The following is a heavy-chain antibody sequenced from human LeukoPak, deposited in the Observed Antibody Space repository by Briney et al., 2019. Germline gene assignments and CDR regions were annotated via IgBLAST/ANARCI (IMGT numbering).Heavy chain of an antibody. D-gene: IGHD1-26*01. Sequence: SETLSLTCAVYGGSFSGYYWSWIRQPPGKGLEWIGEINHSGSTNYNPSLKSRVTISVETSKNQFSLKLSSVTAADTAVYYCARLRGATLYFDYWGQGTLVTVSS. V-gene: IGHV4-34*01. J-gene: IGHJ4*02. CDR1: GGSFSGYY. CDR3: ARLRGATLYFDY. CDR2: INHSGST.